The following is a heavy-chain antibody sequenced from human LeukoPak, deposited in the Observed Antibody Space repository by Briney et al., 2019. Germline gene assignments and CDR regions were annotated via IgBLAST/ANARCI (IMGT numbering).Heavy chain of an antibody. CDR3: ASLGSSWLDY. CDR2: IYTSGST. Sequence: SEALSLTCTVYGGSISSYYWSWIRQPAGKGLEWIGRIYTSGSTNYNPSLKSRVTMSVDTSKNQFSLKLSSVTAADTAVYYCASLGSSWLDYWGQGTLVTVSS. J-gene: IGHJ4*02. D-gene: IGHD6-13*01. CDR1: GGSISSYY. V-gene: IGHV4-4*07.